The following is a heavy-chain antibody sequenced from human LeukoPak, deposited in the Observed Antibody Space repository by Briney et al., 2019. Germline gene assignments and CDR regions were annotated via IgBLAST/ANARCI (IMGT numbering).Heavy chain of an antibody. CDR2: IYPRDGST. Sequence: GASVKVSCKASGYTFTSYAMHWVRQAPGQGLEWMGMIYPRDGSTSYAQNFQGRVTVTRDTSTTTVHMELRGLRSEDTAVYYCARDQEGFDYWGQGTVVTVSS. CDR3: ARDQEGFDY. CDR1: GYTFTSYA. V-gene: IGHV1-46*01. J-gene: IGHJ4*02.